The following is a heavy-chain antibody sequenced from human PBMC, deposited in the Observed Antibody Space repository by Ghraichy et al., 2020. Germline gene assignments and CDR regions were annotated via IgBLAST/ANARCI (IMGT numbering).Heavy chain of an antibody. J-gene: IGHJ5*02. CDR1: GYTLTDLV. CDR2: FDPEDGER. V-gene: IGHV1-24*01. CDR3: ATGPNGGVSDP. Sequence: ASVKVSCKVSGYTLTDLVIHWVRQAPGKGREWLGYFDPEDGERIYAQKFQGRFTMTEDTSTNTAYMELSSLRSEDTAIYYCATGPNGGVSDPWGQGTLVTVSS. D-gene: IGHD3-16*01.